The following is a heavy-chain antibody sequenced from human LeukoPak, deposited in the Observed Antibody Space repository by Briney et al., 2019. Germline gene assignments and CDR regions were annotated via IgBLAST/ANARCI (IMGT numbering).Heavy chain of an antibody. J-gene: IGHJ4*02. Sequence: GRSLRLSCAASGFTFDDYAMHWVRQAPGKGLEWVSGISWNSGSIGYADSVKGRFTISRDNAKNSPYLQMNSLRAEDTALYYCAKAHYYDSSGYHHFDYWGQGTLVTVSS. CDR2: ISWNSGSI. CDR3: AKAHYYDSSGYHHFDY. V-gene: IGHV3-9*01. D-gene: IGHD3-22*01. CDR1: GFTFDDYA.